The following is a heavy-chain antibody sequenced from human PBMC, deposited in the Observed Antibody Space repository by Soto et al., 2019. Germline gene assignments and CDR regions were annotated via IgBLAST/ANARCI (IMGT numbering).Heavy chain of an antibody. D-gene: IGHD2-2*01. Sequence: SETLSLTCSVSGDPISKTTSYWGWIRQPPGKGLEWIGTIYHSGSTYYNPPLMSRVTLSIDKSKNQFSLKLNSVTAADTAVYYCARRVGSCSGTSCNGWFDPWGQGTLVTVSS. V-gene: IGHV4-39*01. J-gene: IGHJ5*02. CDR2: IYHSGST. CDR1: GDPISKTTSY. CDR3: ARRVGSCSGTSCNGWFDP.